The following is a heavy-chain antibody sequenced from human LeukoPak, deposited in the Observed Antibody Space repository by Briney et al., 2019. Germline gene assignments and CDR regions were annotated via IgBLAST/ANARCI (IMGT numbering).Heavy chain of an antibody. CDR3: AITRAIWFGEADAFDI. CDR1: GYTFTGYY. CDR2: INPNSGGT. J-gene: IGHJ3*02. D-gene: IGHD3-10*01. Sequence: AASVKVSCKASGYTFTGYYMHWVRQAPGQGLEWMGWINPNSGGTNYAQKFQGRVTMTRDTSISTAYMELSRLRSDDTAVYYCAITRAIWFGEADAFDIWGQGTMVTVSS. V-gene: IGHV1-2*02.